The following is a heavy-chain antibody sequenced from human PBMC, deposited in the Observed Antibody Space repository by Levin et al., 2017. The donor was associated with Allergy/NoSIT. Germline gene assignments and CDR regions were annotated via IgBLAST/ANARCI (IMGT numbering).Heavy chain of an antibody. J-gene: IGHJ4*02. CDR1: GFTFSGSA. V-gene: IGHV3-73*01. Sequence: GESLKISCAASGFTFSGSAMHWVRQASGKGLEWVGRIRSKANYYATAYAASVKGRFIISRDDSKNTAYLQMNSLKSEDTAVYYCTTITGYSGYDSFDSWGQGTLVTVSS. CDR3: TTITGYSGYDSFDS. D-gene: IGHD5-12*01. CDR2: IRSKANYYAT.